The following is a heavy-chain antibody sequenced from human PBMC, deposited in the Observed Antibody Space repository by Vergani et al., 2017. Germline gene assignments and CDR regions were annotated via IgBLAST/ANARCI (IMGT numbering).Heavy chain of an antibody. CDR2: IYPGDSDT. CDR1: GYSFTSYW. D-gene: IGHD2-2*01. CDR3: ARHSEYCSSASRYACDY. J-gene: IGHJ4*02. V-gene: IGHV5-51*01. Sequence: EVQLVQSGAEVKKPGESLKISCKGSGYSFTSYWIGWVRQMPGKGLEWMGIIYPGDSDTRYSPSFQGQVTISADKSISTAYLQWSSLKASDTAMYYCARHSEYCSSASRYACDYWGQGTLVTVSS.